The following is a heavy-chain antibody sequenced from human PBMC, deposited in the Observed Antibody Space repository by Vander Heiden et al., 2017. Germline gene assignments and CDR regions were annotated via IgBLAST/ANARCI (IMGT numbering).Heavy chain of an antibody. Sequence: QVQLQKSGPGLVKPLETLSLTCTVSGASFSPTSYYWGWIRQPPGKGLEGIWSITVSGSTDHNPSLKSRVTISIDTSKDQFSLSLSFVTAADTAVYYCTHHKIGTMWNDPWGQGTLVTVAS. V-gene: IGHV4-39*01. CDR2: ITVSGST. CDR3: THHKIGTMWNDP. J-gene: IGHJ5*02. D-gene: IGHD1-1*01. CDR1: GASFSPTSYY.